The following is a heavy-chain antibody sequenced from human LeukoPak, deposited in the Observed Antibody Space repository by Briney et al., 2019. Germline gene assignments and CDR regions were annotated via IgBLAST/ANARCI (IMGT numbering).Heavy chain of an antibody. CDR2: INPRGGST. J-gene: IGHJ3*02. CDR3: ARVKSYYYDTSDKDAFDI. Sequence: ASVKVSCKASGYTFTSHFMHWVRQAPGQGLEWMGIINPRGGSTSYTQKFQGRVTMTRDTSTSTVYMELSSLRSKDTAVYYCARVKSYYYDTSDKDAFDIWGQGTMVTVSS. V-gene: IGHV1-46*01. CDR1: GYTFTSHF. D-gene: IGHD3-22*01.